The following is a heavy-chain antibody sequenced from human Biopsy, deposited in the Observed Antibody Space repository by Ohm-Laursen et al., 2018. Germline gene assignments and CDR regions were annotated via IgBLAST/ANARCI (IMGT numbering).Heavy chain of an antibody. D-gene: IGHD3-9*01. Sequence: SAKVSCKVPGGTFSRYGINWVRQAPGQGLEWLGGNIPILGTGNYAQKFQGRVTVAADTSTSTATMELRSLRSDDTAVYYCATKLTGYFHHWGQGTLVTVSS. CDR1: GGTFSRYG. V-gene: IGHV1-69*06. CDR2: NIPILGTG. J-gene: IGHJ1*01. CDR3: ATKLTGYFHH.